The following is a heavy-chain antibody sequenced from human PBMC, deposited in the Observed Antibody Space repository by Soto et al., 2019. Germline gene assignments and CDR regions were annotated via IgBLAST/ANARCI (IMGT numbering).Heavy chain of an antibody. J-gene: IGHJ6*02. D-gene: IGHD3-3*01. V-gene: IGHV3-30-3*01. CDR3: TTGQSHRFLEWLRGYYYYYYGMDV. Sequence: PGGSLRLSCAASGFTFSSYAIHWVRQAPGKRLEWVAVISYDGSNQYYADSVKGRFTISRDNSKNTLYLQMNSLKTEDTAVYYCTTGQSHRFLEWLRGYYYYYYGMDVWGQGTTVTVSS. CDR1: GFTFSSYA. CDR2: ISYDGSNQ.